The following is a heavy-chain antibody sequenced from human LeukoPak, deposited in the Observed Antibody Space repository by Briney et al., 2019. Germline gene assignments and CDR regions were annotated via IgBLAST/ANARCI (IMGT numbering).Heavy chain of an antibody. V-gene: IGHV3-7*02. Sequence: GGSLRLSCAASGSTFSSYWMSWVRQAPGKGLEWVANIKQDGSEKYYVDSVKGRFTISRDNAKNSLHLQMNSLRADDTAVYHCMMSLTAHYYYGMDVWGQGTTVTVSS. CDR3: MMSLTAHYYYGMDV. D-gene: IGHD2-21*02. CDR2: IKQDGSEK. J-gene: IGHJ6*02. CDR1: GSTFSSYW.